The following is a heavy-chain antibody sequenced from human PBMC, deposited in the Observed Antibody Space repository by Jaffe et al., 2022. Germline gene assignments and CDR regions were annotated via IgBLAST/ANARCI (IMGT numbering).Heavy chain of an antibody. CDR3: ARDYDFWSGYYYYYMDV. J-gene: IGHJ6*03. V-gene: IGHV3-21*01. CDR2: ISSSSSYI. CDR1: GFTFSSYS. D-gene: IGHD3-3*01. Sequence: EVQLVESGGGLVKPGGSLRLSCAASGFTFSSYSMNWVRQAPGKGLEWVSSISSSSSYIYYADSVKGRFTISRDNAKNSLYLQMNSLRAEDTAVYYCARDYDFWSGYYYYYMDVWGKGTTVTVSS.